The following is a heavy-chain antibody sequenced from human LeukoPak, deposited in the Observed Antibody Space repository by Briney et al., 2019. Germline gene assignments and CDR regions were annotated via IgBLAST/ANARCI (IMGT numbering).Heavy chain of an antibody. J-gene: IGHJ3*02. CDR1: GASISSGGYS. V-gene: IGHV4-31*03. Sequence: SQTLSLTCTVSGASISSGGYSWSWIRQHPGKGLDWIGYIYYSGSTYYNPSLKSRVSISLDTSKNQFSLKLSSVTAADTAVYFCARDGGYTDAFDIWGQGTLVAVPS. CDR2: IYYSGST. CDR3: ARDGGYTDAFDI. D-gene: IGHD2-2*02.